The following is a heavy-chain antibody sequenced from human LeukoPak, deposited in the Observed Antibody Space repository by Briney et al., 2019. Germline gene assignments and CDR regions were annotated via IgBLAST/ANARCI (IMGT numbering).Heavy chain of an antibody. J-gene: IGHJ4*02. V-gene: IGHV3-48*01. CDR1: GFTFSDYN. CDR3: ARGPGNPPRNDY. Sequence: GGSLRLSCAASGFTFSDYNMNWVRQAPGKGLEWVSYISSSSSTIYYADPGKGRFTISRDNAENSLYLQITSLRVEHPAVYYCARGPGNPPRNDYWGQGTLVTVSS. CDR2: ISSSSSTI.